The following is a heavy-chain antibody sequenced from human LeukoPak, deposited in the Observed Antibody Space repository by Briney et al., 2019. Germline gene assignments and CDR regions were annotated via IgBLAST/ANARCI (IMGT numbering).Heavy chain of an antibody. V-gene: IGHV4-39*01. Sequence: SETLSLTCTVSGGSMSSSSYYWGWIRQPPGKGLEWIGSIYYSGSTYYNPSLKSRVTISVDTSKNQFSLKLSSVTAADTAVYYCARSLRYFDWLFPSFDYWGQGTLVTVSS. J-gene: IGHJ4*02. CDR3: ARSLRYFDWLFPSFDY. CDR2: IYYSGST. CDR1: GGSMSSSSYY. D-gene: IGHD3-9*01.